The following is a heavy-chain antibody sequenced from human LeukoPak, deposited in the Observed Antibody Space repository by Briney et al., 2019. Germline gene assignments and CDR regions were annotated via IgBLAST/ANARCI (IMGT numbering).Heavy chain of an antibody. V-gene: IGHV3-23*01. D-gene: IGHD4-11*01. CDR1: GFTVDSNY. CDR2: ISGDGTET. J-gene: IGHJ4*02. Sequence: GSLRLSCAASGFTVDSNYLSWVRQAPGKGLEWVSTISGDGTETFYADSVKGRFTISRDNSKNTHYLQMSSLRAEDTGIYYCAKGGHYSFFDYWGQGTLVTVSS. CDR3: AKGGHYSFFDY.